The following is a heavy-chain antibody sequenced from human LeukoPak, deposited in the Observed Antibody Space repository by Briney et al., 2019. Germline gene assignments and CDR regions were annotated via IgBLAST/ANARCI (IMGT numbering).Heavy chain of an antibody. CDR3: ARALHPDDFWSGYYLNYFDY. Sequence: GASVKVSCKASGYTFNSHGITWVRQAPGQGLEWMGWISTYNGNTNYAQKLQGRVTITTDTSTSTVYMELRSLRSDDTAVYYCARALHPDDFWSGYYLNYFDYWGQGTLVTVSS. CDR2: ISTYNGNT. CDR1: GYTFNSHG. J-gene: IGHJ4*02. V-gene: IGHV1-18*01. D-gene: IGHD3-3*01.